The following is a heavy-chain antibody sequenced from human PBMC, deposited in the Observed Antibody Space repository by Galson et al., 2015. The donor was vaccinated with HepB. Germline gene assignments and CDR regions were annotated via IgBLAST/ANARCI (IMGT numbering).Heavy chain of an antibody. V-gene: IGHV3-30*03. CDR3: ASAPQNHDYVWGSYPFDY. CDR1: GFTFSSYG. J-gene: IGHJ4*02. Sequence: SLRLSCAASGFTFSSYGMHWVRQAPGKGLEWVAVISYDGSNKYYADSVKGRFTISRDNSKNTLYLQMNSLRAEDTAVYYCASAPQNHDYVWGSYPFDYWGQGTLVTVSS. CDR2: ISYDGSNK. D-gene: IGHD3-16*01.